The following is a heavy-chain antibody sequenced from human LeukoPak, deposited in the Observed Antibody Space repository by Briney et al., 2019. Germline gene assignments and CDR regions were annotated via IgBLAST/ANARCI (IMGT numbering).Heavy chain of an antibody. D-gene: IGHD4-17*01. CDR3: ARDGTTVSPAV. CDR2: MYYSGST. V-gene: IGHV4-61*10. CDR1: GGSISSGSYY. J-gene: IGHJ6*04. Sequence: SETLSLTCTVSGGSISSGSYYWSWIRQPAGTGLEWIANMYYSGSTSYNPSLRSRVTISVDTSKNQLSLNLSSVTAADTAVYYCARDGTTVSPAVWGKGTTVTVSS.